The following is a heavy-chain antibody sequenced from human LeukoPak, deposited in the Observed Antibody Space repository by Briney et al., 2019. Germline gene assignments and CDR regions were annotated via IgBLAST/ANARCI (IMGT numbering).Heavy chain of an antibody. J-gene: IGHJ5*02. CDR3: ARVYCSRTSCYNWFDP. CDR1: GGTFSSYA. CDR2: IIPILGIA. V-gene: IGHV1-69*04. Sequence: GSSVKVSCKASGGTFSSYAISWVRQAPGQGLEWMGRIIPILGIANYAQKFQGRVTITADKSTNTAYMELSSLRSEDTAMYYRARVYCSRTSCYNWFDPWGQGTLVTVSS. D-gene: IGHD2-2*01.